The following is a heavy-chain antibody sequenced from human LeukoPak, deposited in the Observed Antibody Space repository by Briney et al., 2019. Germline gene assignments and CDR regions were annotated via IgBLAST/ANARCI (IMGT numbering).Heavy chain of an antibody. D-gene: IGHD2-15*01. Sequence: GGSLRLSCSASGITFGDYAMSWVRQAPGKGLEWVSGISSGGRYTYYADSVKGRFIISRDNSKDTLYLQMNSLRADDTAVYHCAKEKKSGGWPLDFWGQGALVTVSS. J-gene: IGHJ4*02. CDR1: GITFGDYA. CDR2: ISSGGRYT. CDR3: AKEKKSGGWPLDF. V-gene: IGHV3-23*01.